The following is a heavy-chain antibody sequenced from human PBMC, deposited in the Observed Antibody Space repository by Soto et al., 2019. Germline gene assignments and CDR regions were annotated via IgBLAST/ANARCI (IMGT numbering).Heavy chain of an antibody. Sequence: PSETLSLTCTVSGGSISSGDYYWSWIRQPPGKGLEWIGYIYYSGSTYYNPSLKSRVTISVDTSKNQFSLKLSSVTAADTAVYYCAILSGRGWVGELLDYYYGMDVWGQGTTVTVSS. V-gene: IGHV4-30-4*01. D-gene: IGHD3-10*01. CDR3: AILSGRGWVGELLDYYYGMDV. CDR1: GGSISSGDYY. J-gene: IGHJ6*02. CDR2: IYYSGST.